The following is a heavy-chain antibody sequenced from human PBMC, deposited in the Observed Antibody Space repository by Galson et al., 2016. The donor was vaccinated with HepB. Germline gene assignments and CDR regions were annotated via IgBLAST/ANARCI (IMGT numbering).Heavy chain of an antibody. J-gene: IGHJ5*02. Sequence: SVKVSCKASGGTFTSYAFSWVRQAPGQGLEWMGGIIPLFGTINYAQKFKGRVTITADRSTNTAHMELSSLRSEDTAVYFCASVGRDSGHDYFYYWRDWFDPWGQGTLVTVSS. D-gene: IGHD5-12*01. CDR3: ASVGRDSGHDYFYYWRDWFDP. V-gene: IGHV1-69*06. CDR2: IIPLFGTI. CDR1: GGTFTSYA.